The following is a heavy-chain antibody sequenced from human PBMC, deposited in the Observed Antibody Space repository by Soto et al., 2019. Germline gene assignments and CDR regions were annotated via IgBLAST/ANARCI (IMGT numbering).Heavy chain of an antibody. D-gene: IGHD2-15*01. CDR2: ISFEGSIK. CDR1: GFTFSNHG. V-gene: IGHV3-30*03. J-gene: IGHJ5*02. CDR3: ARDSGVGSCSGGSCYTSNWFDP. Sequence: QVQLVESGGGVVQPGRSLRLSCVASGFTFSNHGMHWVRQAPGKGLEWVAVISFEGSIKYYTDSVKGRFTISRDDSKNTVYLQMNSLGAEDTAVYFCARDSGVGSCSGGSCYTSNWFDPWGQGTLVTVSS.